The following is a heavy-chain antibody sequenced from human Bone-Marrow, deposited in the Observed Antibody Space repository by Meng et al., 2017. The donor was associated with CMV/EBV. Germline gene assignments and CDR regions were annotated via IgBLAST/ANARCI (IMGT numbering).Heavy chain of an antibody. V-gene: IGHV1-8*01. CDR3: ARDFGVGATLLVYYYYGMDV. D-gene: IGHD1-26*01. J-gene: IGHJ6*02. CDR1: GYTFTSYD. Sequence: ASVKVSCKTSGYTFTSYDINWVRQATGQGLEWMGWMNPYSGDTDYAQKFHGRVTLTRDTSISTAFMELSSLESDDTAVYYCARDFGVGATLLVYYYYGMDVWGQGTTVTVSS. CDR2: MNPYSGDT.